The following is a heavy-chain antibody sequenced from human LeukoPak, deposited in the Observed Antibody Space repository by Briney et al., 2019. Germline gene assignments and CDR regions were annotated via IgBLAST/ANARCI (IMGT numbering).Heavy chain of an antibody. Sequence: ASVTVSCKASGYTFTSYYKHWVRQAPGQGLELMGIINSSGGSTSYAQKVKGRVTMTRDMFTSTVYMELGSMGSEDEAVYYCARGRVYECWSGYLAFGRDWWGQGTLGTVSS. CDR2: INSSGGST. D-gene: IGHD3-3*01. V-gene: IGHV1-46*01. J-gene: IGHJ4*02. CDR1: GYTFTSYY. CDR3: ARGRVYECWSGYLAFGRDW.